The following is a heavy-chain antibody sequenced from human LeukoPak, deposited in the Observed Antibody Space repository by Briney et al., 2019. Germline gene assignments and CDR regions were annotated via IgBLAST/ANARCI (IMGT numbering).Heavy chain of an antibody. V-gene: IGHV3-7*01. CDR1: GFTFSSYW. D-gene: IGHD2-2*01. Sequence: AGGSLRLSCAASGFTFSSYWMSWVRQAPGKGLEWVANMKQDGSGKYYVDSVKGRFTISRDNAKNSLYLQMNSLRAEDTAVYYCARVLYCSSTSCYANYYYYMDVWGKGTTVTVSS. CDR3: ARVLYCSSTSCYANYYYYMDV. CDR2: MKQDGSGK. J-gene: IGHJ6*03.